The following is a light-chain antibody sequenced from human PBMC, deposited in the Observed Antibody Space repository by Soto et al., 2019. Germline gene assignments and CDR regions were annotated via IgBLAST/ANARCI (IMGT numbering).Light chain of an antibody. J-gene: IGKJ2*01. CDR1: QSVSSN. CDR3: QQYNNWPYT. CDR2: GAS. Sequence: EIVMTQSPATLSVSPGERATLSCRASQSVSSNLAWYQQKPGQAPRLLIYGASTRATGIPARFSGSGSGTEFTLTISSLRSEDFAAYSCQQYNNWPYTFGQGTKLEIK. V-gene: IGKV3-15*01.